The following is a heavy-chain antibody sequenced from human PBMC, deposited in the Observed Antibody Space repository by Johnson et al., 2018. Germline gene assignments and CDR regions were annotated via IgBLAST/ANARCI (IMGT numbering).Heavy chain of an antibody. CDR1: GFTFGDYA. V-gene: IGHV3-49*05. J-gene: IGHJ1*01. D-gene: IGHD6-13*01. CDR3: TAGYSSSWYLSPTASNLWSPRYFQH. Sequence: VQLVQSGGGLVKPGRSLRLSCTASGFTFGDYAMSWFRQAPGKGLEWVGFIRSKAYAATTKYAASVKGRFTISRDDSKNIAYLQMNSLKTEDTAVYYCTAGYSSSWYLSPTASNLWSPRYFQHWGQGTLVTVSS. CDR2: IRSKAYAATT.